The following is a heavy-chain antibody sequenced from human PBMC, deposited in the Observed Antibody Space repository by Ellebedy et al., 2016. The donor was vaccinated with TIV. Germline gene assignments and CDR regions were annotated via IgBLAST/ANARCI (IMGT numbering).Heavy chain of an antibody. J-gene: IGHJ4*02. Sequence: SGPTLVXPTQTLTLTCTVSGFSLSTSGMCVSWIRQPPGKALEWLARIDWVDDKYYGTSLKTRLTISKDTSKNQVVLTMTNMDPVDTATHYCARTAAYSGMEVRDFDYWGQGTLVTVSS. CDR2: IDWVDDK. D-gene: IGHD1-26*01. CDR3: ARTAAYSGMEVRDFDY. CDR1: GFSLSTSGMC. V-gene: IGHV2-70*11.